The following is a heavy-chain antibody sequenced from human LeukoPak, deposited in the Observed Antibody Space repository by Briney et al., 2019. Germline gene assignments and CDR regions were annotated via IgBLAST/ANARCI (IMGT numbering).Heavy chain of an antibody. D-gene: IGHD3-10*01. Sequence: GGSLRLSCAASGFTFSSYAMSWVRQAPGKGLEWVSAISGSGGSTYFADSVKGRFTISRDNSKNTLYLQMNSLRAEDTAVYYCAKAARLWLGEGGTDYWGQGTLVTVSS. V-gene: IGHV3-23*01. CDR2: ISGSGGST. CDR1: GFTFSSYA. CDR3: AKAARLWLGEGGTDY. J-gene: IGHJ4*02.